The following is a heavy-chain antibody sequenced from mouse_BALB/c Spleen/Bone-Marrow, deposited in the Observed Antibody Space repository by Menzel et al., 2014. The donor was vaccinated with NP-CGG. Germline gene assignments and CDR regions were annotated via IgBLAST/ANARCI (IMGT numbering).Heavy chain of an antibody. CDR3: AQLGQGY. D-gene: IGHD4-1*02. Sequence: VQLVESGSVLVRPGASVKLSCKASGYTFTSSWMHWAKQRPGQRLEWIGEIHPNSGNTNYNENFKGKATLTVDTSSSTTYVDLSSLTAGDSAVYYCAQLGQGYWGQGTTLTVSS. V-gene: IGHV1S130*01. CDR1: GYTFTSSW. CDR2: IHPNSGNT. J-gene: IGHJ2*01.